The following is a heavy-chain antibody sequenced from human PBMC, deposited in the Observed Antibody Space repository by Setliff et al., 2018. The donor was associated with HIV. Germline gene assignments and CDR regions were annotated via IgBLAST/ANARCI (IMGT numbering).Heavy chain of an antibody. CDR1: AGSFSGYY. Sequence: SENLSLTCAVYAGSFSGYYRIWIRQPPGKGLEWIGEINHSGSTNYNPSLRSRVTMSVDTSKNQFSLKLSSLTAADTAVYYCARVAPYAIVAATPRYFDSWGQGTLVTVSS. CDR3: ARVAPYAIVAATPRYFDS. V-gene: IGHV4-34*01. CDR2: INHSGST. J-gene: IGHJ4*02. D-gene: IGHD3-22*01.